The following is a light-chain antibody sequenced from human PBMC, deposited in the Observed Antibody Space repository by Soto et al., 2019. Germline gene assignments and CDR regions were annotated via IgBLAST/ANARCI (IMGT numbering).Light chain of an antibody. CDR2: EAS. J-gene: IGKJ2*01. V-gene: IGKV3-20*01. CDR1: QSVSSRY. CDR3: QQYGSSPPYT. Sequence: DILFAQAPSAQTLSPLESPTLSCRASQSVSSRYLAWYQQKPGQAPSVLIYEASSRATGIPDRFSGSGSGTDFTLTISRLEPEDFAVYYCQQYGSSPPYTFGQGTKVDIK.